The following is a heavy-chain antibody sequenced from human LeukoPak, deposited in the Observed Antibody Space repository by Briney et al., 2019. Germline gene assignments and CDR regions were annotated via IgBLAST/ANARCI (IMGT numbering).Heavy chain of an antibody. D-gene: IGHD6-13*01. CDR3: ARKPTGYSTDY. V-gene: IGHV1-18*01. CDR1: GYSFTSYG. J-gene: IGHJ4*02. Sequence: ASVKVSCKASGYSFTSYGISWVRQAPGQGLEWMGWISAYNGDTNYAQRLQGRLTMTTDTSTSTAYMELRSLRSDGTAVYYCARKPTGYSTDYWGQGTLVTVSS. CDR2: ISAYNGDT.